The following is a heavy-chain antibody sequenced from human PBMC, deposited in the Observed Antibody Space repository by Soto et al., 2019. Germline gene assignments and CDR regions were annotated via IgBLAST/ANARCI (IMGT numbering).Heavy chain of an antibody. J-gene: IGHJ4*02. V-gene: IGHV1-3*01. CDR2: INAGNGDT. D-gene: IGHD3-22*01. CDR1: GYRIKSKP. CDR3: VRDWTHYDSSGPWDY. Sequence: APGYRIKSKPLRWPHHDNGQGREWMGWINAGNGDTKYSQKFQVRVTITRDTSAITAYMELSNLRSEDTAVYYFVRDWTHYDSSGPWDYWGQRTPVIVFS.